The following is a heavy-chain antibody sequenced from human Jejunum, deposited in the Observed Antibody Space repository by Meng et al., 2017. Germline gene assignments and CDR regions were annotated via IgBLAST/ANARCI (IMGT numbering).Heavy chain of an antibody. D-gene: IGHD3-16*01. Sequence: QVTLVESGGGVVQPGKSLRLSCAASGFNFTNYGMHWVRQAPGKGLEWVAVIWHDGSKVYYADSVRGRFTISRDNSHNTVDLQMNSVRVDDTAVYFCLRGRDYWGQGTLVTVSS. CDR3: LRGRDY. CDR2: IWHDGSKV. CDR1: GFNFTNYG. J-gene: IGHJ4*02. V-gene: IGHV3-33*01.